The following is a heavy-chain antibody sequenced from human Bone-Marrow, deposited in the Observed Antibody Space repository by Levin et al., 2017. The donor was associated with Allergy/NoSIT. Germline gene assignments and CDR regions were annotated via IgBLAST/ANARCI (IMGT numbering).Heavy chain of an antibody. J-gene: IGHJ4*02. CDR3: ARAEGPDLNYYFQY. V-gene: IGHV4-30-4*01. CDR1: GDSISSDDYY. Sequence: PSETLSLTCTVSGDSISSDDYYWSWIRQPPGKGLEWIGYIYYRGSTYYNPSLKSRVTISVDTSKNQFSLKLSSVTVADTAVYYCARAEGPDLNYYFQYWGQGTLVTVSS. CDR2: IYYRGST.